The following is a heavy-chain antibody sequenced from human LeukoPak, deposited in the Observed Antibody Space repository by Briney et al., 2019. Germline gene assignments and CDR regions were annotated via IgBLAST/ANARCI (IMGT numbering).Heavy chain of an antibody. Sequence: PGGSLRLSCAASGFTVSRKYMSWVRQAPGKGLEWVSLIYSDGSTYYADSVKVRFSISRDNSKNTLYLQMNSLRVEDTAVYYCASSNCDGDCYLDYWGQGSLVTVSS. CDR3: ASSNCDGDCYLDY. CDR2: IYSDGST. J-gene: IGHJ4*02. CDR1: GFTVSRKY. D-gene: IGHD2-21*02. V-gene: IGHV3-53*01.